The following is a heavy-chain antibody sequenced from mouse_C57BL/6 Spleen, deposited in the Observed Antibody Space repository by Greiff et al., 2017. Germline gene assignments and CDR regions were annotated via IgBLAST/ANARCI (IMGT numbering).Heavy chain of an antibody. CDR3: ASNYGY. V-gene: IGHV1-82*01. J-gene: IGHJ2*01. CDR2: FYHGDGET. D-gene: IGHD1-1*01. Sequence: VQLQESGHELVKPGASVKISCKASGYAFSSSWMNWVKQRPGRGLEGIGRFYHGDGETNYNGKFKGKATLTADKASSTAYMQLSSLTSEDSAVYFCASNYGYWGQGTTLTVSS. CDR1: GYAFSSSW.